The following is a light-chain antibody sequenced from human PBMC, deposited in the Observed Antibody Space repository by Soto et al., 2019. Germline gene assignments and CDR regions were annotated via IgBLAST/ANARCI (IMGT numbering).Light chain of an antibody. Sequence: DTLMTQSPATLSVSPGERATLSCRASQSVSSKLVWYQQKPGQAPRLLIYNASTRATDIPARFSGSGSGTEFTLSISSLQSEDFAVYYCQQYNYWPPYTFGQGTKLEI. CDR2: NAS. CDR1: QSVSSK. CDR3: QQYNYWPPYT. J-gene: IGKJ2*01. V-gene: IGKV3-15*01.